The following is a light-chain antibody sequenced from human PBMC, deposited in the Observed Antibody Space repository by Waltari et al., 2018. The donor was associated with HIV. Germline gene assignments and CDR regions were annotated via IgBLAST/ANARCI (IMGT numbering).Light chain of an antibody. CDR2: RNS. CDR1: ISNIGTNF. CDR3: EAWDDRLGGPV. J-gene: IGLJ2*01. V-gene: IGLV1-47*01. Sequence: SVLTQPPSASETPGQRVTISCSRRISNIGTNFVYWYLQIPGTAPKVLIYRNSQRPSGVPDRFSGSKSGTSASLAISGRRAEDEADYYCEAWDDRLGGPVFGGGTRLTVL.